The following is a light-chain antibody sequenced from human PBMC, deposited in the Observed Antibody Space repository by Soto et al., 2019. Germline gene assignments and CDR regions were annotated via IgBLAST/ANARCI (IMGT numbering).Light chain of an antibody. CDR3: AAWDDSLNARYV. J-gene: IGLJ1*01. CDR1: SSNIGSNT. V-gene: IGLV1-44*01. Sequence: QSVLTQPPSASGTPGQRVTISCSGSSSNIGSNTVNWYQQLPGTAPKLLIYSNNQRSSGVPDRFSGSKSGTSASLAISGLQSEDEADYYCAAWDDSLNARYVFGTGTKLTVL. CDR2: SNN.